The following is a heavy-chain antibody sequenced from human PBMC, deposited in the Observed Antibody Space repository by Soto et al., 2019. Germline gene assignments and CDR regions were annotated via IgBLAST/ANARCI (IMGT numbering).Heavy chain of an antibody. CDR2: ISGSGGST. D-gene: IGHD1-26*01. Sequence: GGSLRLSCAASGFTCSSYAMIWVRQAPGKGLEWVSAISGSGGSTHYADSVKGRFTISRDKSKNTLYLQMNSLRAEDTAVYYCATEGYYYFDYWGQGTLVTVSS. J-gene: IGHJ4*02. CDR3: ATEGYYYFDY. V-gene: IGHV3-23*01. CDR1: GFTCSSYA.